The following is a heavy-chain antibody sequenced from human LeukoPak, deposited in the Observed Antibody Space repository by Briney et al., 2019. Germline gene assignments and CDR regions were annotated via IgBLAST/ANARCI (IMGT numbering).Heavy chain of an antibody. CDR1: GYTFTSYY. CDR3: ARGTDIVVVVAATPDLDY. V-gene: IGHV1-46*01. Sequence: ASVKVSCKASGYTFTSYYMHWVRQAPGQGLEWMGIINPSGDSTSYAQKFQGRVTMTRDTSTSTVYMELSSLRSEDTAVYYCARGTDIVVVVAATPDLDYWGQGTLVTVSS. J-gene: IGHJ4*02. D-gene: IGHD2-15*01. CDR2: INPSGDST.